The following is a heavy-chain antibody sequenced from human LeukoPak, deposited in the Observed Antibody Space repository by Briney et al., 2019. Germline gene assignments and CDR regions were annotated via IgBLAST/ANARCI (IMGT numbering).Heavy chain of an antibody. CDR2: ISGSGGST. V-gene: IGHV3-23*01. Sequence: PGGSLRLSCAASGFTFSSYAMSWVRQAPGKGLEWVSAISGSGGSTYYADSVKGRFTISRDNSKNTLYLQMSSLRAEDTAVYYCAKEGWNCSSTSCYRDPFDYWGQGTLVTVSS. CDR3: AKEGWNCSSTSCYRDPFDY. J-gene: IGHJ4*02. CDR1: GFTFSSYA. D-gene: IGHD2-2*01.